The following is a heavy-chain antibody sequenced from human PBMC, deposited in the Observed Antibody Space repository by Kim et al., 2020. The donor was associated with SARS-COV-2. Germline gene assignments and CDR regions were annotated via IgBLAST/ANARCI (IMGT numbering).Heavy chain of an antibody. CDR2: IGYGGTVT. Sequence: GGSLRLSCAASGLTFSTYGMSWVRQAPGKGLEWVSSIGYGGTVTYYADSVKGRFTISRDNSKNTFYLQMNSLGVEDTALYFCARDPNGDYIGTFDIWGRGTMVTVSS. V-gene: IGHV3-23*01. D-gene: IGHD4-17*01. CDR3: ARDPNGDYIGTFDI. J-gene: IGHJ3*02. CDR1: GLTFSTYG.